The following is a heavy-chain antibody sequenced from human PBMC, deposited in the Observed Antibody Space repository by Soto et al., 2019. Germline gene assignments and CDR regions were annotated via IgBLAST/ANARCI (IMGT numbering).Heavy chain of an antibody. CDR3: AKRGVVIHYFEY. CDR1: GFTFSSYA. D-gene: IGHD3-3*01. V-gene: IGHV3-23*01. CDR2: ISGSGGST. J-gene: IGHJ4*02. Sequence: PGWSLRLSCAASGFTFSSYAMSLVRQAPGKGLEWVSAISGSGGSTYYADSVKGRFTISRDNSKNTLYLQMNSLRAEDTAVYYCAKRGVVIHYFEYWGKGTLVTVSS.